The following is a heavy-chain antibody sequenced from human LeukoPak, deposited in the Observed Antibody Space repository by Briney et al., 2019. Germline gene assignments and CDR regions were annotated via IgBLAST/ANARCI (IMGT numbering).Heavy chain of an antibody. CDR1: GYTFTDYY. V-gene: IGHV1-2*06. D-gene: IGHD6-13*01. J-gene: IGHJ4*02. Sequence: ASVKASCKASGYTFTDYYMHWVRQAPGQGLEWMGRINPNSGGTNYAQKFQGRVTMTRDTSISTAYMELSRLRSDDTAVYYCAKREHGGAGYGTFDYWGQGTLVTVSS. CDR2: INPNSGGT. CDR3: AKREHGGAGYGTFDY.